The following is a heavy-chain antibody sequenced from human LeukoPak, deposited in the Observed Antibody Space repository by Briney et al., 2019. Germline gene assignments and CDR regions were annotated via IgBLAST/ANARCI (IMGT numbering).Heavy chain of an antibody. Sequence: ASVKVSCKASGYTFTSYGISWVRQAPGQGLEWMGWISAYNGNTNYAQKLQGRVTMTTDTSTSTAYMELRSLRSDDTAVYYCARLGYCSGSSCPTSYNNWFDPWGQGTLVTVSS. V-gene: IGHV1-18*01. CDR3: ARLGYCSGSSCPTSYNNWFDP. CDR2: ISAYNGNT. CDR1: GYTFTSYG. J-gene: IGHJ5*02. D-gene: IGHD2-15*01.